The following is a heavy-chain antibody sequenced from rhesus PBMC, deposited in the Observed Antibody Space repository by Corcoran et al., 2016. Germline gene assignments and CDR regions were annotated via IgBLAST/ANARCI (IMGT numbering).Heavy chain of an antibody. J-gene: IGHJ4*01. CDR1: GGSISSNT. CDR3: ARGCSGSGCPLVHIDF. V-gene: IGHV4-173*01. Sequence: QLQLQESGPGLGKPSETLSLSCAVSGGSISSNTWARIRPPPGQGREWIGRMFGGGETTDYNPSLKSRVTISTDTSKNQFSLKLRCVTAADTAVYYCARGCSGSGCPLVHIDFWGQGVLVTVSS. D-gene: IGHD2-21*01. CDR2: MFGGGETT.